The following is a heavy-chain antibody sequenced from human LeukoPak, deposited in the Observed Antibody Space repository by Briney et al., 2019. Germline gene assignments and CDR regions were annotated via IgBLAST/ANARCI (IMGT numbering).Heavy chain of an antibody. V-gene: IGHV3-53*01. CDR1: GFTVSSNY. J-gene: IGHJ3*02. Sequence: GGSLRLSCAASGFTVSSNYMSWVRQAPGKGLEWVSVIYSGGSTYYADSVKGRFTISRDNSKNTLYLQMNSLRAENTAVYYCARWRLRSGDAFDIWGQGTMVTVSS. CDR2: IYSGGST. D-gene: IGHD3-10*01. CDR3: ARWRLRSGDAFDI.